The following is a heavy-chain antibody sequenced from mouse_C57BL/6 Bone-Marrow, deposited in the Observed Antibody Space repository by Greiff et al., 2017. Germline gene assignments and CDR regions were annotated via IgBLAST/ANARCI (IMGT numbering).Heavy chain of an antibody. CDR2: INLNHGGT. CDR3: ARRGVYAGCFWGYFDV. V-gene: IGHV1-18*01. J-gene: IGHJ1*03. CDR1: GYPFIDYN. Sequence: VQLQQSGPELVKPGASVKIPCKASGYPFIDYNMDWVKQSHGMSLEWFGDINLNHGGTTYNQKFKGKATLTVDNPSSTPYLELRSLTSGDTAVYYCARRGVYAGCFWGYFDVWGTGTTVTVSS. D-gene: IGHD2-3*01.